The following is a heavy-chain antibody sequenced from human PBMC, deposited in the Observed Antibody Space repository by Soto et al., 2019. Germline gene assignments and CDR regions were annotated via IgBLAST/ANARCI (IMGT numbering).Heavy chain of an antibody. D-gene: IGHD6-13*01. Sequence: ASVKVSCKASGYTFTSNAMHWVRQAPGQRLEWMGWINPNSGGTNYAQKFQGWVTMTRDTSISTAYMELSRLRSDDTAVYYCARSKPGYSSSMYHYYYYGMDVWGQGTTVTVSS. V-gene: IGHV1-2*04. CDR1: GYTFTSNA. CDR2: INPNSGGT. J-gene: IGHJ6*02. CDR3: ARSKPGYSSSMYHYYYYGMDV.